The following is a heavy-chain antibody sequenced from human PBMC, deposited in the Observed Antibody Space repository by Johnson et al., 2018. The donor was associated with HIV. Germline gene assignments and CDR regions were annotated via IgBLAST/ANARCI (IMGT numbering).Heavy chain of an antibody. CDR1: GFTFSSYA. CDR2: ISYDGSNK. D-gene: IGHD3-16*01. V-gene: IGHV3-30-3*01. J-gene: IGHJ3*02. CDR3: ARDWDPGEPMGAFDI. Sequence: QVQLVESGGGLVQPGGSLRLSCAASGFTFSSYAMSWVRQAPGKGLEWVAVISYDGSNKYYADSVKGRFTISRDNSKNTLYLQMNSLRAEDTAGYYCARDWDPGEPMGAFDIWGQGTLVTVSS.